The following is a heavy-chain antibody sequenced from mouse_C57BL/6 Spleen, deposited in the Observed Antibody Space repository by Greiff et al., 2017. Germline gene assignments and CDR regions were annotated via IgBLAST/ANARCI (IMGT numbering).Heavy chain of an antibody. CDR1: GYTFTSYW. Sequence: QVQLQQPGAELVKPGASVKLSCKASGYTFTSYWMHWVKQRPGQGLEWIGMIHPNSGSTNYNEKFKSKATLTVDKSSSTAYMQLSSLTSEDSAVYYCAREGYGNSYYAMDYWGQGTSVTVSS. V-gene: IGHV1-64*01. J-gene: IGHJ4*01. CDR3: AREGYGNSYYAMDY. D-gene: IGHD2-1*01. CDR2: IHPNSGST.